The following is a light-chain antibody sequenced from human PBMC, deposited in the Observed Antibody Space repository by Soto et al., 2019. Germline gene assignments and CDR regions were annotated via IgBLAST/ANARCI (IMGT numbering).Light chain of an antibody. CDR3: QQYNDHPYT. Sequence: DIQMTQSPSTLSASVGDRVTITCRASQSISYWLAWYHQKPGEAPKLLMYDAAKLETGDPSGISGSGSGTEFTLNISSLQPEDFGTYYCQQYNDHPYTFGQGTKVEIK. CDR2: DAA. CDR1: QSISYW. V-gene: IGKV1-5*01. J-gene: IGKJ2*01.